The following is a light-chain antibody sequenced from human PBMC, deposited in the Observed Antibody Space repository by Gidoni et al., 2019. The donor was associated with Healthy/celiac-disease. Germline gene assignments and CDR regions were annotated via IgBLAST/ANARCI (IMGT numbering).Light chain of an antibody. J-gene: IGKJ4*01. V-gene: IGKV3-11*01. Sequence: DIVLTRSPATLSLSPGERATLSCRASQSVSSYFSWYQQKPGQAPRLLIDDASNRATGIPARFSGSGSGIDFTITSSSLEPEDVAVYYWQQRSNWLTFGGGTKVEIK. CDR3: QQRSNWLT. CDR2: DAS. CDR1: QSVSSY.